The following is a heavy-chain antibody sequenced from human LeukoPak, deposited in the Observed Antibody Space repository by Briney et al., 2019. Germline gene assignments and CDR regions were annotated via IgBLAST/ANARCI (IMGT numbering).Heavy chain of an antibody. CDR2: ISGRTGST. D-gene: IGHD5-24*01. CDR3: ARRNSRDADFDY. Sequence: PGGSLRLSCAASGFTFSTNAMSWVRQAPGKGLEWVSAISGRTGSTYYADSVKGRFTISRDNAKNSLYLQINSLRAENTAVYYCARRNSRDADFDYWGQGTLVTVSS. CDR1: GFTFSTNA. J-gene: IGHJ4*02. V-gene: IGHV3-23*01.